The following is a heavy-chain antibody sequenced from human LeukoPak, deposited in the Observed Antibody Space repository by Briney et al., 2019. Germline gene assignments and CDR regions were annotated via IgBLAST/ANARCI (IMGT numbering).Heavy chain of an antibody. Sequence: SETLSLTCAVYGGSFSGYYWSWIRQPPGKGLEWIGEINHSGSTNYNPSLKSRVTISVDTSKNQFSLKLSSVTAADTAVYYCARHGRATSMAYFDYWGQGTLVTVSS. D-gene: IGHD5-18*01. CDR1: GGSFSGYY. CDR3: ARHGRATSMAYFDY. V-gene: IGHV4-34*01. J-gene: IGHJ4*02. CDR2: INHSGST.